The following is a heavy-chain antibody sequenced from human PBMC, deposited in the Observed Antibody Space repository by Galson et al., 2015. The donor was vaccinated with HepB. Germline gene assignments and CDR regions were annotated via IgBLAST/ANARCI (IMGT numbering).Heavy chain of an antibody. CDR2: ISGSGGST. J-gene: IGHJ4*02. CDR1: GFTFSSYA. Sequence: SLRLSCAASGFTFSSYAMSWVRQAPGKGLEWVSAISGSGGSTYYADSVKGRFTISRDNSKNTLYLQMNSLRAEDTAVYYCATSRGSYYVGDLDYWGQGTLVTVSS. V-gene: IGHV3-23*01. CDR3: ATSRGSYYVGDLDY. D-gene: IGHD1-26*01.